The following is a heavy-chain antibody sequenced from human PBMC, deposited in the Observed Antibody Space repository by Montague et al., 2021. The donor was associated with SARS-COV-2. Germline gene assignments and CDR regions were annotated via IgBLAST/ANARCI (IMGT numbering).Heavy chain of an antibody. CDR1: GGSISSTNYY. Sequence: SETLSLTCTVSGGSISSTNYYWGWIRQPPGKGLEWIGSINYRGTTHYNPSLKSRVTMSVDTSKSLFSLELSSVTAADTAIYYCARHNGGDNSWDCFDYWGQGTLVTVSS. V-gene: IGHV4-39*01. CDR2: INYRGTT. D-gene: IGHD5-24*01. CDR3: ARHNGGDNSWDCFDY. J-gene: IGHJ4*02.